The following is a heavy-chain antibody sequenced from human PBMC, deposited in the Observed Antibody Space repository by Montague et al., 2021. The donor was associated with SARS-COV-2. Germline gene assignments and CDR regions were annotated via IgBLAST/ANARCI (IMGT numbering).Heavy chain of an antibody. V-gene: IGHV3-43D*03. J-gene: IGHJ3*02. CDR3: AKGSATVTTLDAFDI. CDR1: GFTFDDYA. CDR2: INWDGGST. D-gene: IGHD4-17*01. Sequence: SLRLSCAASGFTFDDYAMHWVRQAPGKGLEWVCVINWDGGSTYYVDSVKGRFTISRDTSKKSLYLQMNSLRAEDTALYYCAKGSATVTTLDAFDIWGQGTMVTVSS.